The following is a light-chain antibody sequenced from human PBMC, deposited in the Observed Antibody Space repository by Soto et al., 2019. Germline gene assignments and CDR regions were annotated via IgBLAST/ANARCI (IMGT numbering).Light chain of an antibody. V-gene: IGLV2-11*01. Sequence: QSALTQPRSVSGSPGQSVTFSCIGTSSDIGTYNFVSWYQQNPGKAPKLLIYDVTKRPSGVPDRFPGSKSGNTASLTISGLQSEDEADYYCCSYAVANTLVFGGGTKVTVL. CDR3: CSYAVANTLV. CDR1: SSDIGTYNF. CDR2: DVT. J-gene: IGLJ3*02.